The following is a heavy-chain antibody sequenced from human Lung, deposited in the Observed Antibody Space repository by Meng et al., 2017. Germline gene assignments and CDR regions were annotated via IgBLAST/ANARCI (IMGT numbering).Heavy chain of an antibody. CDR2: INPKSGDT. Sequence: LVQSGAEVKKPGASVKVSCKPSGYNFPDYYIHWVRRAPGQGLEWMGRINPKSGDTHYAQKFQARVTMTGDTSISTAYMELSGLRSDDTAMYYCARDEDISAAGKLFGDYWGQGTLVTASS. V-gene: IGHV1-2*06. D-gene: IGHD6-25*01. CDR3: ARDEDISAAGKLFGDY. CDR1: GYNFPDYY. J-gene: IGHJ4*02.